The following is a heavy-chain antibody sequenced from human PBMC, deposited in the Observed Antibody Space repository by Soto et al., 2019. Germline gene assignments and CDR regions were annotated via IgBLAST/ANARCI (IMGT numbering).Heavy chain of an antibody. V-gene: IGHV1-18*01. Sequence: ASVKVSCKASGYTFNNYGITWVRQAPGQGLEWLGWISVYNGNKNYAKKVQGRVSMTADTSTSTAHMELRSLQSDDTAVYFCARVAITLTRGLKVDFYSMDVWGQGTTVTVSS. J-gene: IGHJ6*02. CDR1: GYTFNNYG. D-gene: IGHD3-22*01. CDR3: ARVAITLTRGLKVDFYSMDV. CDR2: ISVYNGNK.